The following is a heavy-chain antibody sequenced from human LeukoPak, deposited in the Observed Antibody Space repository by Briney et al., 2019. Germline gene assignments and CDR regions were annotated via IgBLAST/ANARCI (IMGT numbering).Heavy chain of an antibody. CDR2: LNEDGGYT. J-gene: IGHJ4*02. CDR1: GFTFNIYA. Sequence: GGSLRLSCAASGFTFNIYAMSWVRQAPGKGLAWVSGLNEDGGYTYYADSVKGRFTISRDNSENTLYLQMSSLRAEDTALYSCVRDFSCSGGNCPLFDSWGQGTLVSVSS. CDR3: VRDFSCSGGNCPLFDS. D-gene: IGHD2-15*01. V-gene: IGHV3-23*01.